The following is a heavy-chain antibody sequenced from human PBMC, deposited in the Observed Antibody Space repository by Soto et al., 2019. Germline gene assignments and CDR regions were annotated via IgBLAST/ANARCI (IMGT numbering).Heavy chain of an antibody. CDR3: AREAMRYYDILTGPHWFAP. Sequence: ASVKVSWKASGGTFSSYTISWMRQAPGQGLEWMGRIIPILGIANYAQKFQGRVTITADKSTSTAYMELSSLRSEDTAVYYCAREAMRYYDILTGPHWFAPWGQGTLVTVSS. J-gene: IGHJ5*02. CDR1: GGTFSSYT. CDR2: IIPILGIA. D-gene: IGHD3-9*01. V-gene: IGHV1-69*04.